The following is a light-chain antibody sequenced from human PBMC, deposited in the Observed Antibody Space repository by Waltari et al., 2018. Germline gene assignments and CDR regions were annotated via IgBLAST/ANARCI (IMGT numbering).Light chain of an antibody. CDR2: DAS. V-gene: IGKV3-11*01. J-gene: IGKJ1*01. CDR3: QQRSGWPQT. Sequence: EIVLTQSPATLSLSPGESATLSCRASQSIGTYLAWYQQTPGQAPRLLIYDASNRATGIPPRVSGSGSGTDFILTISSLEPEDFAVYYCQQRSGWPQTFGQGTNVEI. CDR1: QSIGTY.